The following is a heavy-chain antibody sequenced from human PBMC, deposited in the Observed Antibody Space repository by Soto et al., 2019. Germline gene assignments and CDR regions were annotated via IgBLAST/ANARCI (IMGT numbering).Heavy chain of an antibody. D-gene: IGHD4-17*01. CDR1: GFTFSSYS. Sequence: GGSLRLSCAASGFTFSSYSMNWVRQAPGKGLEWVSSISSSSSYIYYADSVKGRFTISRDNAKNSLYLQMNSLRAEDTAVYYCARDYGDSITEDYYYYMDVWGKGTTVTVSS. J-gene: IGHJ6*03. CDR3: ARDYGDSITEDYYYYMDV. CDR2: ISSSSSYI. V-gene: IGHV3-21*01.